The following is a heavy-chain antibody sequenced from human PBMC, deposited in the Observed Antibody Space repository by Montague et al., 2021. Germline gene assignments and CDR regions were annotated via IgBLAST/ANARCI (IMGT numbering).Heavy chain of an antibody. Sequence: SVKVSCKASGGTFSSYAFSWVRQAPGQGLEWMGGTIPVFGTAKYAQKFQGRVTVTADASTSTAYMELSSLRSDDTAVYYCAKVTADCSGGACYWRGAFDVWGQGTMVTVSS. CDR3: AKVTADCSGGACYWRGAFDV. J-gene: IGHJ3*01. V-gene: IGHV1-69*13. CDR1: GGTFSSYA. D-gene: IGHD2-15*01. CDR2: TIPVFGTA.